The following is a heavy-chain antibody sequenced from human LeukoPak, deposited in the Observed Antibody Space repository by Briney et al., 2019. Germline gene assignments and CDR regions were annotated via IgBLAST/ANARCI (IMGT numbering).Heavy chain of an antibody. Sequence: ASVKVSCKASGYTFTGYYMHWVRQAPGQGLEWMGRINPNSGGTNYAQKFQGRVTMTRDSSIGTAYMELSRLRSDDTAVYYCARDRSGIAAAGWAYNWFDPWGQGTLVTVSS. CDR3: ARDRSGIAAAGWAYNWFDP. D-gene: IGHD6-13*01. CDR1: GYTFTGYY. V-gene: IGHV1-2*06. CDR2: INPNSGGT. J-gene: IGHJ5*02.